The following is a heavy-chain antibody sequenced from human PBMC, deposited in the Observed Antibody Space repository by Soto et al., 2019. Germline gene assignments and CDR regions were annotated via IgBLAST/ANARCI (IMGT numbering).Heavy chain of an antibody. V-gene: IGHV1-8*01. Sequence: QVQLVQSGAEVKKPGASVKVSCKASGYTFTSYDINWVRQATGQGLEWMGWMNPNSGNTGYAQKFQGRVTMTRNTSRSTAYMELSSLRSEDTAVYYCARGVDTAMVIYYYYGMDVWGQGTTVTVSS. CDR1: GYTFTSYD. J-gene: IGHJ6*02. D-gene: IGHD5-18*01. CDR2: MNPNSGNT. CDR3: ARGVDTAMVIYYYYGMDV.